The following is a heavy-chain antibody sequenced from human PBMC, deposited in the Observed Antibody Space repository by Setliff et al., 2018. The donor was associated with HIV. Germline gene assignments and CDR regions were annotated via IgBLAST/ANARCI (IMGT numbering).Heavy chain of an antibody. CDR3: ARGATYYYDSSDYYSLLADAFDS. Sequence: SVKVSCKASGGTFSSYAISWVRQAPGQGLEWMGGIIPILGIKKYAQKFQGRVTITADKSTSTAYMELSSLRSEDTAVYYCARGATYYYDSSDYYSLLADAFDSGGQGTMVTVSS. V-gene: IGHV1-69*10. CDR2: IIPILGIK. CDR1: GGTFSSYA. J-gene: IGHJ3*02. D-gene: IGHD3-22*01.